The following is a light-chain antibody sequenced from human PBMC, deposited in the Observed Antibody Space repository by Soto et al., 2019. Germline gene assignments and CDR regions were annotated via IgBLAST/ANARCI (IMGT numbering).Light chain of an antibody. J-gene: IGLJ1*01. V-gene: IGLV1-40*01. CDR1: SSNIGAGYD. CDR2: GNS. Sequence: QSVLTQPPSVSGAPGQRVTISCTGSSSNIGAGYDVHWYQQLPGTAPKLLIYGNSNRLSGVPDRFSGSKSGTSASLAITGLQAEDEADYYCQSYDSSLSGSCVFGTGTKLTVL. CDR3: QSYDSSLSGSCV.